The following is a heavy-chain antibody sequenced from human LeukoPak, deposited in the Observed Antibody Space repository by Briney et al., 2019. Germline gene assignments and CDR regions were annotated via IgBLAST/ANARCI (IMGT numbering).Heavy chain of an antibody. CDR3: AGRRTYYYDSSGYYPFDY. J-gene: IGHJ4*02. CDR1: GGTFSSYA. D-gene: IGHD3-22*01. V-gene: IGHV1-69*01. CDR2: IIPIFGTA. Sequence: SVKVSCKASGGTFSSYAISWVRQAPGQGLEWMGGIIPIFGTADYAQKFQGRVTITADESTSTAYMELSSLRSEDTAVYYCAGRRTYYYDSSGYYPFDYWGQGTLVTVSS.